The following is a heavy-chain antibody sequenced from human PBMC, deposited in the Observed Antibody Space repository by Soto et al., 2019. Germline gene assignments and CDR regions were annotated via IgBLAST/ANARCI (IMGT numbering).Heavy chain of an antibody. CDR2: VHYSGTT. J-gene: IGHJ6*03. D-gene: IGHD2-2*01. CDR3: ARHERYQLPNNYYNYMDV. Sequence: SETLSLTCTVSGVSISPYYWSWIRQSPGKGLEWIGYVHYSGTTNYNPYLKSRLTITVDTSMNRFSLKLSSVTAADTAVYYCARHERYQLPNNYYNYMDVWGTGTTVTVSS. V-gene: IGHV4-59*08. CDR1: GVSISPYY.